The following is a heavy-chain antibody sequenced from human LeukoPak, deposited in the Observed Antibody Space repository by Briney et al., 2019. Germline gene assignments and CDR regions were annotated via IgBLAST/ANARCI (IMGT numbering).Heavy chain of an antibody. J-gene: IGHJ3*02. CDR3: AIEDSRPSSVLGLDAFDI. D-gene: IGHD3-22*01. V-gene: IGHV5-51*01. CDR2: IYPDDSTT. Sequence: GESLKISCKGSGYTFTTYWLAWVRQMPGKGLEWMGIIYPDDSTTRYSPSFQGQVTISVDKSISTAYLQWSSLKASDTALYCCAIEDSRPSSVLGLDAFDIWGQGTMVTVSS. CDR1: GYTFTTYW.